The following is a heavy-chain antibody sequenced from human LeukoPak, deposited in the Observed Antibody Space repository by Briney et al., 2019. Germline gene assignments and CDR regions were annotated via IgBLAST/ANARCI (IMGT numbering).Heavy chain of an antibody. J-gene: IGHJ5*02. CDR1: GYSFTDYW. D-gene: IGHD1-26*01. CDR2: IYPGDSDT. Sequence: GESLKISCKGSGYSFTDYWIGWVRQMPGKGLEWMGIIYPGDSDTRYSPSFQGQVSVSADKSINTAYLQWNSVKVSDIAMYYCARVAMGSGGRRWFDPWGQGTLVTVSS. CDR3: ARVAMGSGGRRWFDP. V-gene: IGHV5-51*01.